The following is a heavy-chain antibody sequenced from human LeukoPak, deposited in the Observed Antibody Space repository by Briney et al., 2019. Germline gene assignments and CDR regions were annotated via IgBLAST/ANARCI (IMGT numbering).Heavy chain of an antibody. Sequence: SQTLSLTCAISGDSVSSNSAAWHWIRQSPSRGLEWLGRTYYRSKWYNDYAVSVKSRITINPDTSKNQFSLQLNSVTPEDTAVYYCARGNFGITGRIDYWGQGTLVTVSS. J-gene: IGHJ4*02. V-gene: IGHV6-1*01. CDR2: TYYRSKWYN. CDR1: GDSVSSNSAA. CDR3: ARGNFGITGRIDY. D-gene: IGHD1-20*01.